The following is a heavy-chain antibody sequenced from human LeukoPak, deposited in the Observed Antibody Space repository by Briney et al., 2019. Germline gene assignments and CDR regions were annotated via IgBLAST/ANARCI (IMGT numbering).Heavy chain of an antibody. D-gene: IGHD3-16*02. J-gene: IGHJ4*02. Sequence: SETLSLTCAVYGGSFSGYYWSWIRQPPGKGLEWIGEINHSGSTNYDPSLKSRVTISEDTSKNQFSLKLSSVTAADTAVYYCARGLPNYVWGSYRLYYFDYWGQGTLVTVSS. V-gene: IGHV4-34*01. CDR2: INHSGST. CDR1: GGSFSGYY. CDR3: ARGLPNYVWGSYRLYYFDY.